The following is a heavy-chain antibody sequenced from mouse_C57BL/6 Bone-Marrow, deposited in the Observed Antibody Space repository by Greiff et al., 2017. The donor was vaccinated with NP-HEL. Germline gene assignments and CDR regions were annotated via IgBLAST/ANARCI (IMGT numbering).Heavy chain of an antibody. CDR2: INYDGSST. V-gene: IGHV5-16*01. CDR3: ARDRGMERGYFDV. Sequence: EVKLVESEGGLVQPGSSMKLSCTASGFTFSDYYMAWVRQVPEKGLEWVANINYDGSSTYYLDSLKSRFIISRDNAKNILYLQMSSLRSEDTATYYCARDRGMERGYFDVWGTGTTVTVSS. D-gene: IGHD2-10*02. CDR1: GFTFSDYY. J-gene: IGHJ1*03.